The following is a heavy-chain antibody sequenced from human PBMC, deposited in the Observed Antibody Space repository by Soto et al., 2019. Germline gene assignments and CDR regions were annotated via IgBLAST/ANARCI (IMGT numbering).Heavy chain of an antibody. J-gene: IGHJ4*02. V-gene: IGHV1-69*09. Sequence: QVQLVQSGAEVKKPESSVKVSCKTSGGTFVRHVISWVRQAPGQGPEWMGKINPLSGISNYAQKFQDRVTFTADTDSSTAYMELSSLRSDDTAVYYCATPACAATWCSPSHNLDHWGQGTLVTVS. CDR2: INPLSGIS. D-gene: IGHD2-2*01. CDR1: GGTFVRHV. CDR3: ATPACAATWCSPSHNLDH.